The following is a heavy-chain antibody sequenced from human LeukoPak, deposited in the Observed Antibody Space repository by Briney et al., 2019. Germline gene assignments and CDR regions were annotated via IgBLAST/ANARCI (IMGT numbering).Heavy chain of an antibody. Sequence: SETLSLTCTLSGGSISSSRYYWSWIRQPPGKGLEWIGYIYYSGSTNYNPSLKSRVTISVDTSKNQFSLKLSSVTAADTAVYYCATGSYSSGLDYWGQGTLVTVSS. CDR1: GGSISSSRYY. D-gene: IGHD6-19*01. V-gene: IGHV4-61*01. CDR2: IYYSGST. CDR3: ATGSYSSGLDY. J-gene: IGHJ4*02.